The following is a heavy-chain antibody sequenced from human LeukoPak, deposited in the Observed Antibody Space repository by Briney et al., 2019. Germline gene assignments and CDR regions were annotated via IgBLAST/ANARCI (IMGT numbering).Heavy chain of an antibody. V-gene: IGHV3-23*01. J-gene: IGHJ4*02. CDR3: ARQCTGGTCYGTIDD. Sequence: GGSLRLSCAVSGFTFNNYAMTWVRRAPGKGLEWVSSISGSGGAAYYADSVKGRFTISRDNSKNTLFLQVNSLRVEDTAIYYCARQCTGGTCYGTIDDWGQGTLVTVSS. CDR2: ISGSGGAA. D-gene: IGHD2-15*01. CDR1: GFTFNNYA.